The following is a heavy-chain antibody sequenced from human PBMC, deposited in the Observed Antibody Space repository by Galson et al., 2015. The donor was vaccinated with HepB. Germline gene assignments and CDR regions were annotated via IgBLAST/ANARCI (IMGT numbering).Heavy chain of an antibody. V-gene: IGHV3-11*05. D-gene: IGHD6-19*01. CDR2: ISSSSSYT. J-gene: IGHJ5*02. CDR3: ARGRSSGWLGDMGWFDP. CDR1: GFTFSDYY. Sequence: SLRLSCAASGFTFSDYYMSWIRQAPGKGLEWVSYISSSSSYTNYADSVKGRFTISRDNAKNSLYLQMNSLRAEDTAVYYCARGRSSGWLGDMGWFDPWGQGTLVTVSS.